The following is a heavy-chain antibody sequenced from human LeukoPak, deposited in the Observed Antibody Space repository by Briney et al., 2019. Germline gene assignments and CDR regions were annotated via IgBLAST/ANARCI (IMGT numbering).Heavy chain of an antibody. CDR3: TAGIGHSDFDY. D-gene: IGHD6-13*01. V-gene: IGHV3-15*01. CDR1: GFTFSNAW. Sequence: GGSLRLSCAASGFTFSNAWMSWVPQAPGKGLKWVGRVKSKTNGGTTAYAAPVKGRFTISRDDSKNTYLQMNSLKSEDTAVYYCTAGIGHSDFDYWGQGTLVTVSS. J-gene: IGHJ4*02. CDR2: VKSKTNGGTT.